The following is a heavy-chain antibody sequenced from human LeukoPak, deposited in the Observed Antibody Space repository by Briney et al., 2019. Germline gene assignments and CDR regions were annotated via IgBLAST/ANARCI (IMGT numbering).Heavy chain of an antibody. D-gene: IGHD6-19*01. CDR2: ISYDGSNK. V-gene: IGHV3-30-3*01. Sequence: GGSLRLSCAASGFTFSSYTMHWVRQAPGKGLEWVAVISYDGSNKYYTDSVKGRFTISRDNSENTLYLQMNSLRAEDTAVYYCASLWSAVAGSAGMDVWGQGTTVTVSS. CDR3: ASLWSAVAGSAGMDV. J-gene: IGHJ6*02. CDR1: GFTFSSYT.